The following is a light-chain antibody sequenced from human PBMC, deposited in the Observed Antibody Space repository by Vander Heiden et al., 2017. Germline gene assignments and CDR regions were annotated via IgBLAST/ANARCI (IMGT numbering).Light chain of an antibody. Sequence: IVLTQSPATLSLSPGERATLSCRASQSVSSSLAWYQQKPGQAPRLLIYDASNRATGVPARFSGSGSGTDFTLTISSLEPEDFAVYYCQQRSSCPYTFGQGTKVEIK. CDR3: QQRSSCPYT. CDR1: QSVSSS. J-gene: IGKJ2*01. CDR2: DAS. V-gene: IGKV3-11*01.